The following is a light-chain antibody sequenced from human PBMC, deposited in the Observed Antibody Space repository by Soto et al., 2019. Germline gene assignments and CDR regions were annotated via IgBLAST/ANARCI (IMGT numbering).Light chain of an antibody. CDR3: QQYGGSTGT. CDR1: ERLSSVY. Sequence: EIVLKQSPGTLSLSTGERATLSCRASERLSSVYLAWYQQRPGQAPRLLIYGASSRATGIPDRFSGSGSGTDFTLTISRLEPEDFVMYYCQQYGGSTGTFGQGTKVDI. V-gene: IGKV3-20*01. J-gene: IGKJ1*01. CDR2: GAS.